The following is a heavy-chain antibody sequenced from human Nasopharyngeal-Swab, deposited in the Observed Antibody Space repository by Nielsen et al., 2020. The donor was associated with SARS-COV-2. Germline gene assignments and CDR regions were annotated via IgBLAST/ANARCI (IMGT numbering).Heavy chain of an antibody. Sequence: GGSLRLSCAASGFTFSSYSMNWVRQAPGKGLEWVSSISSSSSYIYYADSVKGRFTISRDNAKNSLYLQMNSLRADDTAVYYCAKDPEYSGSWFNYWGQGTLVTVSS. V-gene: IGHV3-21*04. J-gene: IGHJ4*02. CDR2: ISSSSSYI. CDR3: AKDPEYSGSWFNY. D-gene: IGHD1-26*01. CDR1: GFTFSSYS.